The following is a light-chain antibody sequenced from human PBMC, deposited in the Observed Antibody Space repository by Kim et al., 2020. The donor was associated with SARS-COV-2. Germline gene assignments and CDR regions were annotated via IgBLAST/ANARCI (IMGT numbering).Light chain of an antibody. Sequence: RVTTSCCGSSSNNGASYDVLWYQQHPGTAPQLLIIGNSNRPSGGPDRFSGSKSGTTASLVITGLQAEDEADDYCRSYDSSLSVGVFGGGTQLTVL. V-gene: IGLV1-40*01. CDR2: GNS. CDR3: RSYDSSLSVGV. CDR1: SSNNGASYD. J-gene: IGLJ3*02.